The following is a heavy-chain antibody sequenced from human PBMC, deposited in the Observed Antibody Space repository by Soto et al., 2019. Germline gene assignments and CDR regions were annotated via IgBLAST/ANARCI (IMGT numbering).Heavy chain of an antibody. V-gene: IGHV4-4*02. CDR2: IYHSGST. D-gene: IGHD3-22*01. Sequence: SETLSLTCAVPGGSISSSNWWSWVRQPPGKGLEWIGEIYHSGSTNYNPSLKSRVTISVDKSKNQFSLKLSSVTAADTAVYYCARDFKLPHYYDSSGSSVYYYYGMDVWGQGTTVTVSS. CDR1: GGSISSSNW. CDR3: ARDFKLPHYYDSSGSSVYYYYGMDV. J-gene: IGHJ6*02.